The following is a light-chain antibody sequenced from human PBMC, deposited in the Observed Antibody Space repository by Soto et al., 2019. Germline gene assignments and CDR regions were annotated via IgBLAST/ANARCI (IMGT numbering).Light chain of an antibody. CDR2: DVH. Sequence: QSALTQPPSASGSPGQSITISFTGSRDEVGGYNYVSWYQQHPGKAPKLIIYDVHKRPSGVPDRFSGSKSDNTASLTVSGLQTEDEADYYCNSYAGRNNFVFGTGTKVTVL. CDR3: NSYAGRNNFV. V-gene: IGLV2-8*01. J-gene: IGLJ1*01. CDR1: RDEVGGYNY.